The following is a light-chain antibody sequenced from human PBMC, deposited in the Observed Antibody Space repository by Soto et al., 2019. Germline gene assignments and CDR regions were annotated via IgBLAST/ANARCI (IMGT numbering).Light chain of an antibody. V-gene: IGKV3-15*01. CDR1: QTVASN. J-gene: IGKJ5*01. Sequence: EIVMTQSPVTLSVSPGERVTLSCGASQTVASNLAWYQQKPGQSPRLLIYGTSNRATGIPARFSGSGSGTEFTLTISSLQSEEFAVYYCQQYENLPTFGQGTRLEIK. CDR2: GTS. CDR3: QQYENLPT.